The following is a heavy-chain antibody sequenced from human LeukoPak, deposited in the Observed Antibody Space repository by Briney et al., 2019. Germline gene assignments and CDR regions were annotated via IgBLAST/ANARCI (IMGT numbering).Heavy chain of an antibody. Sequence: GGSLRLSCAASGFTFSSDAMRWVRKAPGKGLEWVSAISSSGGSTYYADSVRGRLIISRDSSKNTLYLQMNSLRAEDTAVYYCAKGGAQVGGQGTLVTVSS. CDR3: AKGGAQV. V-gene: IGHV3-23*01. CDR2: ISSSGGST. D-gene: IGHD1-26*01. CDR1: GFTFSSDA. J-gene: IGHJ4*02.